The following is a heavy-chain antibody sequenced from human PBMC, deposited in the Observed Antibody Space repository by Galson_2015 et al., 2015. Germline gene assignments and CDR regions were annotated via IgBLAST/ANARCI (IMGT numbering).Heavy chain of an antibody. D-gene: IGHD5-18*01. J-gene: IGHJ4*02. V-gene: IGHV4-59*01. CDR3: AREEDTAMGGVFDY. Sequence: KGLEWIGYLYYSGSTNYNPSLKSRVTISVDTSKNQFSLKLSSVTAADTAVYYCAREEDTAMGGVFDYWGQGTLVTVSS. CDR2: LYYSGST.